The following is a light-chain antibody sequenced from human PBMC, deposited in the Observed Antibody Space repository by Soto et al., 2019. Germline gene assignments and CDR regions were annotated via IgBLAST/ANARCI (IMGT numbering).Light chain of an antibody. CDR1: SSDVGSYEF. CDR2: EGS. J-gene: IGLJ1*01. Sequence: QSVLTQPASVSESPGQSITISCTETSSDVGSYEFVSWYQQYPGKAPKLMIYEGSKRPSGVSDRLSGSKSGNTASLTISGLQAEDEADYFCCSYAGGSNVFGAGTKVTVL. CDR3: CSYAGGSNV. V-gene: IGLV2-23*03.